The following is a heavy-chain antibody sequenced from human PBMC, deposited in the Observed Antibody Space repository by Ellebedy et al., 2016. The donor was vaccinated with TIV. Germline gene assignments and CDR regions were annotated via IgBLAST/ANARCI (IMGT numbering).Heavy chain of an antibody. CDR2: IYSGGSA. D-gene: IGHD3-22*01. J-gene: IGHJ4*02. V-gene: IGHV3-53*01. CDR3: TGGDSSSGYYYSPFEF. Sequence: PGGSLRLSCAASGFSVSSNYMSWVRQAPGKGLEWVSLIYSGGSAYYADSVKGRFTISRDKSKTTLYLQMNSLRAEDTAVYYCTGGDSSSGYYYSPFEFWGQGTLVTVSS. CDR1: GFSVSSNY.